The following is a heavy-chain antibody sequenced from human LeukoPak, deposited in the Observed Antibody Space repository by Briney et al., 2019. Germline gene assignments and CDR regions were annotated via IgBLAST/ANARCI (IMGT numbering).Heavy chain of an antibody. V-gene: IGHV3-21*01. Sequence: GGSLRLSCAASGFTFSDYNMRWIRQAPGKGLEWVSSISSGSSYIYYADSVKGRFTISRDNAKNSLYLQMSSLRAEDTAVYFCARRASTERGHSYGLDYWGQGALVTVSS. CDR2: ISSGSSYI. CDR3: ARRASTERGHSYGLDY. J-gene: IGHJ4*02. CDR1: GFTFSDYN. D-gene: IGHD5-18*01.